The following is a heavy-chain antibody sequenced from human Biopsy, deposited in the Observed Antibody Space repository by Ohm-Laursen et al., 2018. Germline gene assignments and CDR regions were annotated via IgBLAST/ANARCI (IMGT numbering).Heavy chain of an antibody. CDR3: VTDPYYYHLHFNS. V-gene: IGHV3-21*01. CDR1: GFTFSNYN. J-gene: IGHJ4*02. D-gene: IGHD3-10*01. Sequence: SLRLSCSASGFTFSNYNMNWVRQAPGRGLEWVSSITLSGSYVYYADSVKGRFTISRDNAKSTLYLQMNSLRAEDTAVYYCVTDPYYYHLHFNSWGQGTLVTVSS. CDR2: ITLSGSYV.